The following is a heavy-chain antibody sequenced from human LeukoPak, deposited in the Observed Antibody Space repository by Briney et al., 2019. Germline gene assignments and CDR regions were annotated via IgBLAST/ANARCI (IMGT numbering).Heavy chain of an antibody. D-gene: IGHD3-22*01. CDR1: GYTFTSYD. Sequence: ASVKVSCKASGYTFTSYDINWVRQATGQGLEWMGWMNPNRGNTGYAQKFQGRVTMTRNTSISTAYMELSSLRSEDTAVYYCATITPSRRNLTYYYDSSGYQFDYWGQGTLVTVSS. CDR2: MNPNRGNT. CDR3: ATITPSRRNLTYYYDSSGYQFDY. J-gene: IGHJ4*02. V-gene: IGHV1-8*01.